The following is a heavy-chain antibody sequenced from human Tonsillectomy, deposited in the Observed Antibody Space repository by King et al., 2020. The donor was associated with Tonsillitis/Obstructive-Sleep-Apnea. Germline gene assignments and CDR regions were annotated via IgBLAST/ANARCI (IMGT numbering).Heavy chain of an antibody. CDR2: IKSKTDGGTT. CDR1: GFTFSNAW. Sequence: VQLVESGGGLVKPGGSLRLSCAASGFTFSNAWMNWVRQAPGKGREWVGRIKSKTDGGTTDYAAPGKGRFTISRDDSKNTLYLQMNRLKTEDTAVYYCSTDGKIVGAKGFGYWGQGTLVTVSS. D-gene: IGHD1-26*01. V-gene: IGHV3-15*07. CDR3: STDGKIVGAKGFGY. J-gene: IGHJ4*02.